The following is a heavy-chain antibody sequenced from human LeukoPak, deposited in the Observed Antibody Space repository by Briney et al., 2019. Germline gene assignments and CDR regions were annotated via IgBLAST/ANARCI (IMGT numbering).Heavy chain of an antibody. CDR1: GGSISSSSYL. Sequence: SETLSLTCTVSGGSISSSSYLWAWIRQPQGKGLEWIGSIHHSGSTYYNPSLKSRVTLSVDTSKNQFSLKLSSVTAADTAVYYCARDDRYGPKYFDYWGQGTLVTVSS. CDR2: IHHSGST. J-gene: IGHJ4*02. CDR3: ARDDRYGPKYFDY. V-gene: IGHV4-39*07. D-gene: IGHD1-14*01.